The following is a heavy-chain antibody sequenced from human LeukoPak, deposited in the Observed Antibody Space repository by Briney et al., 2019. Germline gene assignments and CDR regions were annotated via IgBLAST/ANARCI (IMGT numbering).Heavy chain of an antibody. CDR1: GGSISSYY. CDR3: ARSPYYYDSSGYYYFWFDP. V-gene: IGHV4-59*01. D-gene: IGHD3-22*01. Sequence: SETLSLTCTVSGGSISSYYWSWIRQPPGKGLEWIVYIYYSGSTNYNPSLKSRVTISVDTSKNQFSLKLSSVTAADTAVYYCARSPYYYDSSGYYYFWFDPWGQGTLVTVS. J-gene: IGHJ5*02. CDR2: IYYSGST.